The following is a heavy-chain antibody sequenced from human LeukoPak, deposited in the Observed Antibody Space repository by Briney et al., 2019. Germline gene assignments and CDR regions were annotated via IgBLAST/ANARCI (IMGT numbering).Heavy chain of an antibody. CDR3: AREVARVLDY. D-gene: IGHD2-15*01. CDR1: GFTFSSYA. V-gene: IGHV3-30*04. CDR2: ISYDGSNK. J-gene: IGHJ4*02. Sequence: GGSLRLSCAASGFTFSSYAMHWVRQAPGKGLEWVAVISYDGSNKYYADSVKGRFTISRDNSKNTLYLQMNSLRAEDAAVYYCAREVARVLDYWGQGTLVTVSS.